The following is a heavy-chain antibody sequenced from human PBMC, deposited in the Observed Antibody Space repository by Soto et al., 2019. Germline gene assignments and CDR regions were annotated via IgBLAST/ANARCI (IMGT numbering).Heavy chain of an antibody. J-gene: IGHJ6*03. CDR1: GFTFSSYA. CDR3: AGSGAGYYSGYYYYYMDV. D-gene: IGHD3-9*01. V-gene: IGHV3-23*01. Sequence: GGSLRLSCAASGFTFSSYAMSWVRQAPGKWLEWVSAISGSGGSTYYADSVKGRFTISRDNSKNTLYLQMNSLRAEDTAVYYCAGSGAGYYSGYYYYYMDVWGKGTTVTVSS. CDR2: ISGSGGST.